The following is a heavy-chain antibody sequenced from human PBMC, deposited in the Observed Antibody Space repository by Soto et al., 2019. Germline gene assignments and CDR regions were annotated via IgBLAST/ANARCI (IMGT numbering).Heavy chain of an antibody. V-gene: IGHV3-30*18. J-gene: IGHJ4*02. CDR2: ISYDGSNK. CDR3: AKDPPSYYYGSGSLDY. Sequence: GGSLRLSCAASGFTFTTYTMSWVRQAPGKGLEWVAVISYDGSNKYYADSVKGRFTISRDNSKNTLYLQMNSLRAEDTAVYYCAKDPPSYYYGSGSLDYWGQGTLVTVSS. D-gene: IGHD3-10*01. CDR1: GFTFTTYT.